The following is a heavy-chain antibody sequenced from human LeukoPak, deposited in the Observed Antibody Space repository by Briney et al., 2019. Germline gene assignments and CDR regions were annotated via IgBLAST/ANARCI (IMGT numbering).Heavy chain of an antibody. Sequence: GGSLRLSCAASGFTFSSYAMSWVRQAPGKGLEWISTISGSDNSTYYADSVKGRFTITRDNSKNTLYLQMNSLRAADTAVYYCAKAKSHFWSALDYWGQGTLVTVSS. CDR3: AKAKSHFWSALDY. J-gene: IGHJ4*02. CDR2: ISGSDNST. V-gene: IGHV3-23*01. CDR1: GFTFSSYA. D-gene: IGHD3-3*02.